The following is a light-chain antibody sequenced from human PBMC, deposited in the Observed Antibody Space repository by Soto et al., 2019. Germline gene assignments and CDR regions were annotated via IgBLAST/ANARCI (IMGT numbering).Light chain of an antibody. CDR1: QSISRY. CDR3: QQNYRATPWT. Sequence: DIQMTQSPSSLSASVGDRITITCRASQSISRYLNWYQHKPGKAPKLLINAASSLEGGVPSRCSGSGSGSDLTLNITTLQPDDFAAYYCQQNYRATPWTFGQGTKVEVK. V-gene: IGKV1-39*01. CDR2: AAS. J-gene: IGKJ1*01.